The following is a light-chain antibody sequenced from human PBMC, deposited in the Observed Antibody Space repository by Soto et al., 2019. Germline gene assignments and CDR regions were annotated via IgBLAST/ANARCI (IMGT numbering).Light chain of an antibody. CDR3: HQYGSSPLLT. CDR2: GAS. CDR1: QSVSSSY. V-gene: IGKV3-20*01. J-gene: IGKJ4*01. Sequence: EIVLTQSPGTLSLSPGERATLSCRASQSVSSSYLAWYQQKPGQAPRLLIYGASSRATGIPDRFSGSGSGTDFTLTISRLEPEDFAGYYCHQYGSSPLLTFGGGTKVEIK.